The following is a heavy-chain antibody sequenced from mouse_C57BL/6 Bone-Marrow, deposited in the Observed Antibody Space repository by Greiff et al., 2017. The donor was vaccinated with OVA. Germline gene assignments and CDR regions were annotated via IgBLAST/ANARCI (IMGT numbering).Heavy chain of an antibody. Sequence: VQLQQSGAELVRPGASVKLSCKASGYTFTDYYINWVKQRPGQGLEWIARIYPGSGNTYYNEKFKGKATLTAEKSSSTAYMQLSSLTSEDSAVYFCARDTTVVAGRWYFDVWGTGTTVTVSA. CDR1: GYTFTDYY. V-gene: IGHV1-76*01. J-gene: IGHJ1*03. CDR3: ARDTTVVAGRWYFDV. CDR2: IYPGSGNT. D-gene: IGHD1-1*01.